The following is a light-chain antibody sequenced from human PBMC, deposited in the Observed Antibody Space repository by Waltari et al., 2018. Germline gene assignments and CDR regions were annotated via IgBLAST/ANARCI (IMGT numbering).Light chain of an antibody. CDR1: QTILYSSKNKNY. CDR3: QQYYSAPFT. CDR2: WAS. J-gene: IGKJ3*01. V-gene: IGKV4-1*01. Sequence: DIVMTQSPDSLAVSLGERATINCKSSQTILYSSKNKNYLAWYQQKQGQPPKLLIYWASTRESGVPDRFSGSGSGTDFTLTVSSLQAEDVAVYYCQQYYSAPFTFGPGTKVDI.